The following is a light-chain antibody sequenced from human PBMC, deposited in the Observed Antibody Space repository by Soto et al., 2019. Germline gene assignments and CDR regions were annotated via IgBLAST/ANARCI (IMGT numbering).Light chain of an antibody. Sequence: IVLTQSPGTLSLSPGERASLSCRASQSVSSSYLAWYQQKPGQAPRLLIYGASSRATGIPDRFSGSGSGTDFTLTISSLEPEDFAVYYCQHRTSRYTFGQGTKVDIK. J-gene: IGKJ2*01. V-gene: IGKV3D-20*02. CDR1: QSVSSSY. CDR2: GAS. CDR3: QHRTSRYT.